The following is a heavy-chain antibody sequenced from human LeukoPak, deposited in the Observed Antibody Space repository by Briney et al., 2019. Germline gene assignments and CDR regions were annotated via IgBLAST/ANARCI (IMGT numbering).Heavy chain of an antibody. CDR1: GFTFSSYW. Sequence: PGGSLRLSCAASGFTFSSYWMSWVRQAPGKGLEWVANIKQDGSEKYYVDSVKGRFTISRDNAKNSLYLQMNSLRAEDTAVYYCAREGRELSYDFWSGSLLPRPGDYWGQGTLVTVSS. CDR3: AREGRELSYDFWSGSLLPRPGDY. D-gene: IGHD3-3*01. J-gene: IGHJ4*02. V-gene: IGHV3-7*01. CDR2: IKQDGSEK.